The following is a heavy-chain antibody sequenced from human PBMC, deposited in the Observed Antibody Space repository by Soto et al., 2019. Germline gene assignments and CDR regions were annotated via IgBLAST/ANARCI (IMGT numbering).Heavy chain of an antibody. Sequence: GGSLRLSCAASGFTFSSYGMHWVRQAPDKGLEWVAVISYDGSNKYYADSVKGRFTISRDNSKNTLYLQMNSLRAEDTAVYYCAKDRPVGATLYYFDYWGQGTLVTVSS. V-gene: IGHV3-30*18. D-gene: IGHD1-26*01. CDR3: AKDRPVGATLYYFDY. CDR2: ISYDGSNK. CDR1: GFTFSSYG. J-gene: IGHJ4*02.